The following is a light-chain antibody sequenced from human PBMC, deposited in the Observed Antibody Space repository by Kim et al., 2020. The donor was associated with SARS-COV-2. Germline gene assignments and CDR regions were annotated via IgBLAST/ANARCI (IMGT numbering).Light chain of an antibody. CDR3: LQDYDYPLT. CDR2: ATS. Sequence: AIQMTQSPSSLSASVGDRVTITCRASQGIRNDLGWYQQKPGRAPNLLIYATSTLQSGVPSRFSGSGSGTDFTLTISSLQPEDVANYYCLQDYDYPLTFGGGTKLEI. CDR1: QGIRND. V-gene: IGKV1-6*01. J-gene: IGKJ4*01.